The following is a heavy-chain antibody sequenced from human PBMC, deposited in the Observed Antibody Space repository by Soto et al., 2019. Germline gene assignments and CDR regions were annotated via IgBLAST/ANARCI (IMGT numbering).Heavy chain of an antibody. J-gene: IGHJ4*02. V-gene: IGHV1-18*04. CDR3: ARDGVAQTTGIPGY. Sequence: ASVKVSCKASGYTFTNYAISWERQAPGQGLERMGWISANNGNTKHAQKFQGRDTMTTDTSTSTVYMVLWSRRSHDTALYYCARDGVAQTTGIPGYWGQRTLVTVAS. CDR1: GYTFTNYA. D-gene: IGHD2-8*01. CDR2: ISANNGNT.